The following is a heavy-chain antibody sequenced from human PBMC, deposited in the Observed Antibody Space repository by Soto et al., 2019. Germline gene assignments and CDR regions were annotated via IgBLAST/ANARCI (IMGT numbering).Heavy chain of an antibody. J-gene: IGHJ4*02. CDR3: MVRGVIGFVDY. CDR1: GGSISFYY. CDR2: IYYSGST. Sequence: PSETLSLTCTVSGGSISFYYWSWIRQPPGKGLEWIGYIYYSGSTNYNPSLKSRVTISVDTSKNQFSLKLSSVTAADTAIYYCMVRGVIGFVDYWGEANLVSVAS. D-gene: IGHD3-10*01. V-gene: IGHV4-59*08.